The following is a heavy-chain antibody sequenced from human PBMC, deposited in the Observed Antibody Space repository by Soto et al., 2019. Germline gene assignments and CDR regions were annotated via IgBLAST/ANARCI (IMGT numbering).Heavy chain of an antibody. V-gene: IGHV4-4*06. J-gene: IGHJ2*01. Sequence: SGNTHCNPSLKSRATMSVDTSKNQFSLKLTSLTAADTAVSYSALMAYGERFFELWGRGPLVTVSS. D-gene: IGHD4-17*01. CDR2: SGNT. CDR3: ALMAYGERFFEL.